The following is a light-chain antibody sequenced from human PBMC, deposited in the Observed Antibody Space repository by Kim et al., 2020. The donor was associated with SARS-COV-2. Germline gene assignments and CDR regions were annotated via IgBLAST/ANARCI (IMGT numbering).Light chain of an antibody. CDR3: QQYNRWPLT. CDR1: QSITSD. J-gene: IGKJ4*01. Sequence: EIVMTQSAATLSVSPGERATLSCRASQSITSDLAWYQHKAGQAPRLLMYDTSTRATGIPARFSGSGSGTEFTLTISSLQSEDFAVYYCQQYNRWPLTFGGGTEVDIK. V-gene: IGKV3-15*01. CDR2: DTS.